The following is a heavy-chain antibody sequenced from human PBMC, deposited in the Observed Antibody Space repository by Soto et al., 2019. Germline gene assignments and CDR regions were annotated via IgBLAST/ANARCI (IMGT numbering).Heavy chain of an antibody. J-gene: IGHJ5*02. Sequence: QVQLVQSGAEVKKPGASVKVSCKASGYTFTSYGISWVRQAPGQGLEWMGWISAYNGNTTYAQKLQGRVTMTTDTSTSTAYMELRSLRSDDTAVYYCARSLSPYGSGSRWFDPWGQGTLVTVSS. V-gene: IGHV1-18*01. CDR1: GYTFTSYG. CDR2: ISAYNGNT. CDR3: ARSLSPYGSGSRWFDP. D-gene: IGHD3-10*01.